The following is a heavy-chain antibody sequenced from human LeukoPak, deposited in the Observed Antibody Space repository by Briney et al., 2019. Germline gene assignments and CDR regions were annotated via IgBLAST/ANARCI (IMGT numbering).Heavy chain of an antibody. J-gene: IGHJ4*02. V-gene: IGHV4-34*01. CDR1: GGPFSGYY. CDR3: ARVGYCSSTSCSFDY. CDR2: INHSGST. D-gene: IGHD2-2*01. Sequence: PSETLSLTCAVYGGPFSGYYWSWIRQPPGKGLEWIGEINHSGSTNYNPSLKSRVTISVDTSKNQFSLKLSSVTAADTAVYYCARVGYCSSTSCSFDYWGQGTLVTVSS.